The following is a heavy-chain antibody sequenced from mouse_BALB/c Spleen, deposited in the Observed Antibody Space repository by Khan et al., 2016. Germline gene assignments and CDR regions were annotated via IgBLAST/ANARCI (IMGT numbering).Heavy chain of an antibody. J-gene: IGHJ3*01. CDR3: ARAGYYGYLAY. Sequence: EVKLLESGGGLVQPGGSLKLSCAASGFDFRRYWMSWVRQAPGKGLEWIGEINPDSRTINYTPSLKDQFTISRDNAKHTLYLQMSKVRSEDMALYYCARAGYYGYLAYWGQGTLVSVSA. CDR2: INPDSRTI. CDR1: GFDFRRYW. D-gene: IGHD1-1*01. V-gene: IGHV4-1*02.